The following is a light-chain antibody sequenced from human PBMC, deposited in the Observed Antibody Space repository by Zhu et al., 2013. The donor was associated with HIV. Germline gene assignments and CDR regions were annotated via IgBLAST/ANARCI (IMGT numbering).Light chain of an antibody. CDR3: QQYGSSPLT. V-gene: IGKV3-20*01. Sequence: EIVLTQSPGTLSLSPGDTAILSCRASQSIRSNYLAWYQQKPGQAPRLLIYGASSRGNGIPDRFSGSGSGTEFSLSISRLEPEDFAVYYCQQYGSSPLTFGGGTTVEIK. CDR1: QSIRSNY. CDR2: GAS. J-gene: IGKJ4*01.